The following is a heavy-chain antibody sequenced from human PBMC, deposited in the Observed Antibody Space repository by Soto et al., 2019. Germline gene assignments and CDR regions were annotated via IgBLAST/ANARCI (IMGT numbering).Heavy chain of an antibody. CDR2: IIPKLGSA. CDR1: GGGNLRDYR. Sequence: SVNVSCKASGGGNLRDYRTTWVRRAPGQGLEWMGGIIPKLGSANYAQNFQGRVTVTADESTNTVYMELRSLRSEDSSVYYCARDYRSSWDYWGQGTQVTVSS. D-gene: IGHD6-13*01. J-gene: IGHJ4*02. CDR3: ARDYRSSWDY. V-gene: IGHV1-69*13.